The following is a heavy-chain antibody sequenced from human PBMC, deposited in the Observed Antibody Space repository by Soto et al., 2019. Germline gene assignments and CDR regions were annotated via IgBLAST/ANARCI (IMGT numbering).Heavy chain of an antibody. J-gene: IGHJ5*02. D-gene: IGHD6-13*01. Sequence: SVKVSCKASGGTFSSYTISWVRQAPGQGLEWMGRIIPILGIANYAQKFQGRVTITTDTSTSTAYMELRSLRSDDTAVYYCARVVAAAGTCWFDPWGQGTLVTVSS. CDR3: ARVVAAAGTCWFDP. CDR2: IIPILGIA. V-gene: IGHV1-69*02. CDR1: GGTFSSYT.